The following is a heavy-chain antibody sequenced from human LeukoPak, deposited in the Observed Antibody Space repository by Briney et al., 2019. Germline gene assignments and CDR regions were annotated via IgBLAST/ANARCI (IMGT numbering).Heavy chain of an antibody. Sequence: ASVKVSCKASGYTFTSYYMHWVRQAPGQGLEWMGIINPSGGSTSYAQKFQGRVTMTRDMSTSTVYMELSSLRSEHTAVYYCARGSGYYTGSRSEFDPWGQGTLVTVSS. CDR3: ARGSGYYTGSRSEFDP. CDR1: GYTFTSYY. D-gene: IGHD3-3*01. V-gene: IGHV1-46*01. J-gene: IGHJ5*02. CDR2: INPSGGST.